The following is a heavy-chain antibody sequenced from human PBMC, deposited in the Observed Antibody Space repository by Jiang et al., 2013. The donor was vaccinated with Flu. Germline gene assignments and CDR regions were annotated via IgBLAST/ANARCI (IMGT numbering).Heavy chain of an antibody. CDR3: ARHAQIKFYYDSSGYYGD. D-gene: IGHD3-22*01. V-gene: IGHV4-59*08. CDR2: IYYSGST. Sequence: PGLVKPSEALSLTCTVSGGSISRYYWSWLRQPPGKGPEWIGYIYYSGSTKYNPSLKSRVTISVDTSKNQFSLKLSSVTAADTAVYYCARHAQIKFYYDSSGYYGDWGQGTLVTVSS. CDR1: GGSISRYY. J-gene: IGHJ4*02.